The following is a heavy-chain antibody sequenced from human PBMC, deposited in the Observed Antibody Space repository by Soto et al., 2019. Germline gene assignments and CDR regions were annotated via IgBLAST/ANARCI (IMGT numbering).Heavy chain of an antibody. CDR3: ARSHIVLMVYAMLGWFDP. V-gene: IGHV1-18*01. J-gene: IGHJ5*02. Sequence: QVQLVQSGAEVKKPGASVKVSCKASGYTFTSYGISWVRQAPGQGLEWMGWISAYNGNTNYAQKLQGRVTMTTDTSTSTAYMELRSPRSDDTAVYYCARSHIVLMVYAMLGWFDPWGQGTLVTVSS. D-gene: IGHD2-8*01. CDR1: GYTFTSYG. CDR2: ISAYNGNT.